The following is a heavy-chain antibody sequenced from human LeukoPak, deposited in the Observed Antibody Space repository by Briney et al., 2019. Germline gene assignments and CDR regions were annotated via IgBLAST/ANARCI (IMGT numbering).Heavy chain of an antibody. J-gene: IGHJ5*02. CDR3: ARPNYGSGSYGYNWFDP. D-gene: IGHD3-10*01. V-gene: IGHV3-21*04. CDR1: GFTFSSYS. CDR2: ISSSSSYI. Sequence: GGSLRLSCAASGFTFSSYSMNWVRQAPGKGLEWVSSISSSSSYIYYADSVKGRFTISRDNAKNSLYLQMNSLRAEDTAVYYCARPNYGSGSYGYNWFDPWGQGTLVTVSS.